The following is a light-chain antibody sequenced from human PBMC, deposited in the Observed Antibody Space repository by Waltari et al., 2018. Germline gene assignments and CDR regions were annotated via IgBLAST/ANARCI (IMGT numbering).Light chain of an antibody. J-gene: IGKJ1*01. Sequence: DIVMTQTPLSLPITPGEPASIYCRSSKSLLHSNGNTYLHWYLQKPGQSPQLLIYGGSNRASGVPDRFSGSGSGTDFTLKISKVEAEDVGVYYCVQAIAFPWTFGQGTKVEIK. CDR1: KSLLHSNGNTY. V-gene: IGKV2-40*01. CDR2: GGS. CDR3: VQAIAFPWT.